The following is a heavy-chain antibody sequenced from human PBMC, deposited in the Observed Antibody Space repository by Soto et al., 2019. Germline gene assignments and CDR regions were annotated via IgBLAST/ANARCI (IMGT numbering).Heavy chain of an antibody. Sequence: QVQLVQSGAEVKKPGASVKVSCKASGYTFTGYYMHWVRQAPGQGLEWMGWINPNRGGTNYAQKFQGWVTMTRDTSISTAYMELSRLRSDDTAVYYCARDLAPGLVGALGYYGMDVWGQGTTVTVSS. D-gene: IGHD1-26*01. CDR1: GYTFTGYY. V-gene: IGHV1-2*04. J-gene: IGHJ6*02. CDR3: ARDLAPGLVGALGYYGMDV. CDR2: INPNRGGT.